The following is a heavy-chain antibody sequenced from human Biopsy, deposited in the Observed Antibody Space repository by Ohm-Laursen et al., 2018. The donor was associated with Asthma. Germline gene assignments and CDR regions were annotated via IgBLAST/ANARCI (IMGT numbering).Heavy chain of an antibody. Sequence: SLRLSCTASGFTFGDYWMSWVRQVPGKGLEWVANIKHDGTEKNHVGSLKGRFTISRDNAKNSLYLQMNSLRAEDTAVYYCARTFHFWSPYHAEHYQLWGQDTLVTVSS. CDR1: GFTFGDYW. D-gene: IGHD3-3*02. CDR3: ARTFHFWSPYHAEHYQL. J-gene: IGHJ1*01. CDR2: IKHDGTEK. V-gene: IGHV3-7*01.